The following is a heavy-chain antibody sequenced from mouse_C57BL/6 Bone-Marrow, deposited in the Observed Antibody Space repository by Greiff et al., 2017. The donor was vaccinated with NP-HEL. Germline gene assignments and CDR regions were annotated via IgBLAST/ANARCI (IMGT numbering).Heavy chain of an antibody. V-gene: IGHV7-3*01. J-gene: IGHJ3*01. Sequence: EVKLVESGGGLVQPGGSLSLSCAASGFTFTDYYMSWVRQPPGQALEWLGFIRNKANGYTTEYSASVKGRFTISRDNSQSILYLQMNALRAEDSATYYCARSITTAVGGFAYWGQGTLVTVSA. D-gene: IGHD1-2*01. CDR3: ARSITTAVGGFAY. CDR1: GFTFTDYY. CDR2: IRNKANGYTT.